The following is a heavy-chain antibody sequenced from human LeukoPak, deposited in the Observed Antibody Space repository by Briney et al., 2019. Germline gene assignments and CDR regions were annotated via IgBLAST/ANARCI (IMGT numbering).Heavy chain of an antibody. V-gene: IGHV4-30-4*01. D-gene: IGHD3-22*01. CDR3: ARFPRVEYYDSSGYYGS. CDR2: TYYSGST. CDR1: GGSISSGDYY. Sequence: SETLSLTCTVSGGSISSGDYYWSWIRQPPGKGLEWIGYTYYSGSTYYNPSLKSRVTIPVDTSKNQFSLKLSSVTAADTAVYYCARFPRVEYYDSSGYYGSWGQGTLVTVSS. J-gene: IGHJ4*02.